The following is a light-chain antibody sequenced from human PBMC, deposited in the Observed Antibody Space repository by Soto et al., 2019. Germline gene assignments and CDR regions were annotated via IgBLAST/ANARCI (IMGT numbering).Light chain of an antibody. CDR2: EVS. CDR1: SRDLGGYTY. V-gene: IGLV2-14*01. Sequence: QSALTQTASVSGSPGQSITISCTGTSRDLGGYTYVSWYQQRPGKAPKLIIYEVSNRPSGVSHRFSGSKYGNTASLTISGHLADDEADYYCASYTRIIALVVGEGTKLTVL. J-gene: IGLJ3*02. CDR3: ASYTRIIALV.